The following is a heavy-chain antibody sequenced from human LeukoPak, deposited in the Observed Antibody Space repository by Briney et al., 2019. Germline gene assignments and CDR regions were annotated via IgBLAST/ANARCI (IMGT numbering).Heavy chain of an antibody. CDR2: MNPKSGNT. Sequence: ASVKVSCKASGYTFTSYDINWVRQATGHGLEWMGWMNPKSGNTGYAQKFQGKVTMTRDASISTAYMEVSSLTFEDTAIYYCARINGLPDYWGQGTLVTVSS. D-gene: IGHD2-8*01. CDR1: GYTFTSYD. J-gene: IGHJ4*02. V-gene: IGHV1-8*01. CDR3: ARINGLPDY.